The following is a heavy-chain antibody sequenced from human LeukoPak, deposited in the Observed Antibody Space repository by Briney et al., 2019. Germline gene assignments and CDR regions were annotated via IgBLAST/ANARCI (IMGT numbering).Heavy chain of an antibody. D-gene: IGHD3-22*01. CDR2: IYPGDSDT. CDR3: ARRLYDSSGSFDY. V-gene: IGHV5-51*01. J-gene: IGHJ4*02. CDR1: GYSFTSYW. Sequence: GESLKISCKGSGYSFTSYWLGWVRQMPGKGLEWMGIIYPGDSDTRYSPSFQGQVTISADKSISTAYLQWSSLKASDTAMYYCARRLYDSSGSFDYWGQGTLVTVSS.